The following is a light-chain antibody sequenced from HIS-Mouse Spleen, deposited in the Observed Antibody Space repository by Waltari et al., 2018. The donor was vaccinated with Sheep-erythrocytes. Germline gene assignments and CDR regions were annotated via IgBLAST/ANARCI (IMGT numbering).Light chain of an antibody. V-gene: IGLV2-11*01. Sequence: QSALTQPRSVSGSPGQAVTISCTGTSSDVGGYHSVSWYQQHPGKAPKLVIYDVSKRPSGVPDRFSGSKSGNTASLTISGLQAEDEADYYCCSYAGSYNHVFATGTKVTVL. CDR1: SSDVGGYHS. CDR3: CSYAGSYNHV. CDR2: DVS. J-gene: IGLJ1*01.